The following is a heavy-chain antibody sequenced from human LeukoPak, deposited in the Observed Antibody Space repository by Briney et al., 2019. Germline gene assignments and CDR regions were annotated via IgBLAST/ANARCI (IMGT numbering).Heavy chain of an antibody. J-gene: IGHJ6*02. D-gene: IGHD2-2*03. Sequence: GGSLRLSCAAPGFTFSSYWMSWVRQAPGKGLEWVANIKQDGSEKYYVDSVKGRFTISRDNAKNSLYLQMNSLRAEDTAVYYCARALGYCSSTSCYAGYYYYGMDVWGQGTTVTVSS. V-gene: IGHV3-7*01. CDR1: GFTFSSYW. CDR3: ARALGYCSSTSCYAGYYYYGMDV. CDR2: IKQDGSEK.